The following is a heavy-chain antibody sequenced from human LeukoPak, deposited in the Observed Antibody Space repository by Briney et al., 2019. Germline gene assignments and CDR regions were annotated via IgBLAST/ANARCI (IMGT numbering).Heavy chain of an antibody. CDR2: INPNSGGT. J-gene: IGHJ4*02. D-gene: IGHD3-3*01. V-gene: IGHV1-2*06. CDR1: GYTFTGYY. Sequence: GASVKVSCKASGYTFTGYYMHWVRQAPGQGLEWMGRINPNSGGTNYAQKFQGRVTMTRDTSISTAYMELSRLRSDDTAVYYCARGGADYDFWRGYFDYWGQGTLVTVSS. CDR3: ARGGADYDFWRGYFDY.